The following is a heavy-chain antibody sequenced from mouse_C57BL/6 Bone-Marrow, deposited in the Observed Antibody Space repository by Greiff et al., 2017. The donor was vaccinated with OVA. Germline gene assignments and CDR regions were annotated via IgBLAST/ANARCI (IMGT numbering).Heavy chain of an antibody. J-gene: IGHJ1*03. CDR2: ISSGGDYI. CDR1: GFTFSSYA. Sequence: EVHLVESGEGLVKPGGSLKLSCAASGFTFSSYAMSWVRQTPEKRLEWVAYISSGGDYIYYADTVKGRFTISRDNARNTLYLQMSSLKSEDTAMYYCTREGDYYGSSLVVWGTGTTVTVSS. CDR3: TREGDYYGSSLVV. D-gene: IGHD1-1*01. V-gene: IGHV5-9-1*02.